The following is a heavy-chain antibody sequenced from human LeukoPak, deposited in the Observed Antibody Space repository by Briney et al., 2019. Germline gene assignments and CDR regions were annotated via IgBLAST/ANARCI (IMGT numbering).Heavy chain of an antibody. D-gene: IGHD5-24*01. CDR2: INTDGRSA. J-gene: IGHJ4*02. CDR3: VRDVWGDRDGFFAY. CDR1: GFTFGSYW. V-gene: IGHV3-74*01. Sequence: GGSLRLSCAASGFTFGSYWMHWVRQVPGKGLVWFARINTDGRSASYGESVKGRFTVSRDNAKNTLYVQMNSLRDEDTAVYYCVRDVWGDRDGFFAYWGQGTLVTVSS.